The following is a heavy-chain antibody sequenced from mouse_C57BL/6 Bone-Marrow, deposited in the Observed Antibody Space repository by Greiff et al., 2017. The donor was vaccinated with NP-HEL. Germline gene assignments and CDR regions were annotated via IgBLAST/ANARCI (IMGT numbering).Heavy chain of an antibody. CDR1: GFTFSSYA. CDR2: ISDGGSYT. CDR3: ARDIELGQGV. V-gene: IGHV5-4*01. J-gene: IGHJ1*03. D-gene: IGHD4-1*01. Sequence: EVKLVESGGGLVKPGGSLKLSCAASGFTFSSYAMSWVRQTPEKRLEWVATISDGGSYTYYPDNVKGRFTISRDNAKNNLYLQMSHLKSEDTAMYYCARDIELGQGVWGTGTTVTVSS.